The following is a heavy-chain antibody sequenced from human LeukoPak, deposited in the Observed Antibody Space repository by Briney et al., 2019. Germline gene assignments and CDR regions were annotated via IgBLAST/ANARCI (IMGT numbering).Heavy chain of an antibody. D-gene: IGHD3-22*01. CDR3: ARAPFYDSSGYWTQRAFDI. J-gene: IGHJ3*02. CDR2: IYYSGST. CDR1: GGSISSGGYS. Sequence: SQTLSLTCAVSGGSISSGGYSWSWIRQPPGKGLEWIGYIYYSGSTNYNPSLKSRVTISVDTSKNQFSLRLSSVTAADTAVYYCARAPFYDSSGYWTQRAFDIWGQGTMVTVSS. V-gene: IGHV4-61*08.